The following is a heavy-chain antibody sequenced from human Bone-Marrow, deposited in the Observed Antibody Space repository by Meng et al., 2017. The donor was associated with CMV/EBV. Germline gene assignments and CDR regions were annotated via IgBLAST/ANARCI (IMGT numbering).Heavy chain of an antibody. J-gene: IGHJ6*02. Sequence: ASVKVSCKASGYTFTSYYMHWVRQAPGQGLEWMGIINPSGGSTSYAQKFQGRVTMTRDTSTSTVNMELSSLRSEDTAVYYCARERVEQQLVSGTEGMDVWGQGTTVTVSS. V-gene: IGHV1-46*01. CDR1: GYTFTSYY. CDR2: INPSGGST. D-gene: IGHD6-13*01. CDR3: ARERVEQQLVSGTEGMDV.